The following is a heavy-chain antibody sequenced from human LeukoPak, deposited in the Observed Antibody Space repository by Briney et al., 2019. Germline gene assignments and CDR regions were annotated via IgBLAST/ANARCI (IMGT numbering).Heavy chain of an antibody. Sequence: SETLSLTCAVYGGSFSGYYWSWIRQPPGKGLEWIGEINHSGSTNYNPSLKSRVTISVDTSKNQFSLKLSSVTAADTAVYYCARRRYCSSTSCYILNWFDPWGQGTLVTVSS. V-gene: IGHV4-34*01. CDR2: INHSGST. J-gene: IGHJ5*02. CDR1: GGSFSGYY. D-gene: IGHD2-2*02. CDR3: ARRRYCSSTSCYILNWFDP.